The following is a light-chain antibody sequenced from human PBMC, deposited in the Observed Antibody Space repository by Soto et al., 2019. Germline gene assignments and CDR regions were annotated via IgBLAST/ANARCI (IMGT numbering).Light chain of an antibody. V-gene: IGLV2-23*01. CDR1: SSDVGSYNL. CDR3: CSYAGKV. J-gene: IGLJ1*01. Sequence: SALTPPASVSGSPGQSITISCTGTSSDVGSYNLVSWYQQHPGKAPKLMIYEGSKRPSGVSNRFSGSKSGNTASLTISGLQAEDEADYYCCSYAGKVFGTGTKVTVL. CDR2: EGS.